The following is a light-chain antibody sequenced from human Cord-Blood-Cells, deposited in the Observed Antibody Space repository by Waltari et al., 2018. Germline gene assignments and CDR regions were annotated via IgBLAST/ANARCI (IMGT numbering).Light chain of an antibody. CDR2: DVS. J-gene: IGLJ2*01. CDR1: SSDVGGYNY. V-gene: IGLV2-14*01. CDR3: SSYTSSSTVV. Sequence: QSALTQPASASGSPGQSITISCTGTSSDVGGYNYLPWYQQHPGKAPKLMIYDVSNRPSGVSNRFAGSKSGNTAALTISGLEAEDEADYDCSSYTSSSTVVFGGGTKLAVL.